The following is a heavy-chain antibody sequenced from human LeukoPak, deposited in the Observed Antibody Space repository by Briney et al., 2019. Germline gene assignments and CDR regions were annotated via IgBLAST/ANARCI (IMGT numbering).Heavy chain of an antibody. D-gene: IGHD3-22*01. J-gene: IGHJ5*02. CDR1: GFTVSSNY. CDR3: AHTDSYYFDSGMVS. Sequence: GGSLRLSCAASGFTVSSNYMSWVRQAPGKGLECVSAIYSGGTTYYADSVKGRFTISRENSKNTLYLQMNSLRAEDTAVYYCAHTDSYYFDSGMVSWGQGALVTVSS. V-gene: IGHV3-53*01. CDR2: IYSGGTT.